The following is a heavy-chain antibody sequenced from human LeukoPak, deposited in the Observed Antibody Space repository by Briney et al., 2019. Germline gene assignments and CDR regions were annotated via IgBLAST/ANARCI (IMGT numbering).Heavy chain of an antibody. CDR1: GFTFSSYE. CDR2: ISSSGSTI. D-gene: IGHD3-16*01. Sequence: GGSLRLSCAASGFTFSSYEMNWVRQAPGKGLEWVSYISSSGSTIYYADPVKGRFTISRDNAKNSLYLQMNSLRAEDTAVYYCASGESCFDHWGQGTLVTVSS. CDR3: ASGESCFDH. V-gene: IGHV3-48*03. J-gene: IGHJ4*02.